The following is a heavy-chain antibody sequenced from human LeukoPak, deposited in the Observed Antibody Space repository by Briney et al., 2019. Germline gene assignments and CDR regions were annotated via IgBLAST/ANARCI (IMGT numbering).Heavy chain of an antibody. Sequence: GGSLRLSCAASGFAVSSNYMSWVRQAPGKGLEWVSVIYSGGSTYYADSVKGRFTISRDNSKNTLYLQMNSLRAEDTAVYYCARRGYSYGYNYFDYWGQGTLVTVSS. CDR3: ARRGYSYGYNYFDY. D-gene: IGHD5-18*01. CDR2: IYSGGST. CDR1: GFAVSSNY. V-gene: IGHV3-66*01. J-gene: IGHJ4*02.